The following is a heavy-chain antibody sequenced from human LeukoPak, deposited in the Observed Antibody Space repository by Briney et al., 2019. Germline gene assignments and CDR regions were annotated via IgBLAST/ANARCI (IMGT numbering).Heavy chain of an antibody. J-gene: IGHJ6*02. Sequence: SQTLSLTCAISGDSVSSNSAAWNWLRQSPSRGLEWLGRTYYRSKLYNDYAVSVKSRITINPDTSKNQFSLQLNSVTPEDTAVYYCARDKPTVGATTYYYYGMDVWGQGTTVTVSS. V-gene: IGHV6-1*01. CDR3: ARDKPTVGATTYYYYGMDV. CDR2: TYYRSKLYN. D-gene: IGHD1-26*01. CDR1: GDSVSSNSAA.